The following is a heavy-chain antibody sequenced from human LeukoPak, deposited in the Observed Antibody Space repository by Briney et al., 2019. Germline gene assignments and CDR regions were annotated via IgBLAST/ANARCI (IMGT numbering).Heavy chain of an antibody. V-gene: IGHV1-69*04. Sequence: ASVKVSCKASGYTFTSYGISWVRQAPGQGLEWMGRIIPILGIANYAQKFQGRVTITADKSTSTAYMELSSLRSEDTAVYYCARGRDGAINYYYGMDVWGQGTTVTVSS. D-gene: IGHD5-12*01. CDR2: IIPILGIA. J-gene: IGHJ6*02. CDR3: ARGRDGAINYYYGMDV. CDR1: GYTFTSYG.